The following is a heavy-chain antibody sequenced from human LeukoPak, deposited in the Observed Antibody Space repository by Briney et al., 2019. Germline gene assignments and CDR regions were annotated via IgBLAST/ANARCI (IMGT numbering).Heavy chain of an antibody. CDR1: GGTISSGSYH. Sequence: SGTLSLTCPVSGGTISSGSYHWIWLRQPAGQGLVGIRRNYSSGSTNCNPSLKSRVTISVDTSKYQFTLKLSSVPAADTAVYYCARVTTATRGWFDPWGQGTLVTVSS. D-gene: IGHD1-1*01. V-gene: IGHV4-61*02. CDR3: ARVTTATRGWFDP. J-gene: IGHJ5*02. CDR2: NYSSGST.